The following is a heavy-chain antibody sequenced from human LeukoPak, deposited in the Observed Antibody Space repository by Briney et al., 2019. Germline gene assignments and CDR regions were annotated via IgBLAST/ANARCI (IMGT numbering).Heavy chain of an antibody. V-gene: IGHV4-59*01. D-gene: IGHD5-18*01. CDR3: ARCDSVTALDY. J-gene: IGHJ4*02. CDR1: GGSISSYY. Sequence: SETLSLTCTVSGGSISSYYWSWIRQPPGKRLEWIGYVYSSEITNYNPSLKSRVTLSVDTSENQFSLRLSSVTAADTAVYYCARCDSVTALDYWGQGTLVTVSS. CDR2: VYSSEIT.